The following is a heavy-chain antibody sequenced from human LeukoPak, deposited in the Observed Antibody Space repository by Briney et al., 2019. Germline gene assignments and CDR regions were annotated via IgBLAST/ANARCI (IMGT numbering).Heavy chain of an antibody. CDR2: IYYSGST. V-gene: IGHV4-59*01. Sequence: PSETLSLTCTVSGGSISSYYWSWIRQPPGKGLEWIGYIYYSGSTNYNPSLKSRVTISVDTSKNQFSLKLSSATAADTAVYYCARDRPGYLGYYYYGMDVWGQGTTVTVSS. CDR1: GGSISSYY. CDR3: ARDRPGYLGYYYYGMDV. D-gene: IGHD5-18*01. J-gene: IGHJ6*02.